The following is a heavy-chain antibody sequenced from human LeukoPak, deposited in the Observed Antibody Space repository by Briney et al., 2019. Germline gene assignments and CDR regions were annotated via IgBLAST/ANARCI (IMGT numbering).Heavy chain of an antibody. CDR2: IYYGGST. CDR3: ARSCSGGSCPDV. Sequence: PSETLSLACTVSGGSISSYFWTWIRQPPGKGLEWIGNIYYGGSTRYNPSLKSRVSISVDTSKNQFSLKLTSVTAADTAVYYCARSCSGGSCPDVWGQGTTVSVSS. CDR1: GGSISSYF. V-gene: IGHV4-59*01. D-gene: IGHD2-15*01. J-gene: IGHJ6*02.